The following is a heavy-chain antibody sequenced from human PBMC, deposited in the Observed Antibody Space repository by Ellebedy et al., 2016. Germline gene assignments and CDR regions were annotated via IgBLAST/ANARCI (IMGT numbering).Heavy chain of an antibody. CDR1: GYTFTSYG. D-gene: IGHD3-10*01. V-gene: IGHV1-18*01. CDR2: ISAYNGNT. J-gene: IGHJ4*02. CDR3: ARDVRYYGSGSYYILGY. Sequence: ASVKVSXXASGYTFTSYGISWVRQAPGQGLEWMGWISAYNGNTNYAQKLQGRVTMTTDTSTSTAYMELRSLRSDDTAVYYCARDVRYYGSGSYYILGYWGQGTLVTVSS.